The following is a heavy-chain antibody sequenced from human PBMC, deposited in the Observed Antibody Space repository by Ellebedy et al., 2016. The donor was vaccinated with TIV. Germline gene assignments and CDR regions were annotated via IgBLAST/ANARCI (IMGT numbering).Heavy chain of an antibody. V-gene: IGHV3-30*03. J-gene: IGHJ2*01. CDR2: ISYDGRRK. CDR3: ATTHQYDTSERYWNFDV. Sequence: PGGSLRLSCAASGLNFIAYDMHWVRQDPGKGLEWVAFISYDGRRKYYGDSVKGRFTISRDNSKNTVYLQMNSLRPEDTAMYYCATTHQYDTSERYWNFDVWGRGALVTISS. CDR1: GLNFIAYD. D-gene: IGHD3-22*01.